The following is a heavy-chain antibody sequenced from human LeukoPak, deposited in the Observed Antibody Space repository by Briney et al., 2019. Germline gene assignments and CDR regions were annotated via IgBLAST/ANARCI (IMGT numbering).Heavy chain of an antibody. Sequence: SETLSLTCTVSGGSISSYYWSWIRQPAGKGLEWIGRIYYSGSTYYNPSLNSRVTISVDTSKNQFSLNLSSVTAADTAVYYCARLITAFQAFDSWGQGTLVTVSS. J-gene: IGHJ4*02. V-gene: IGHV4-59*05. CDR2: IYYSGST. D-gene: IGHD3-16*01. CDR3: ARLITAFQAFDS. CDR1: GGSISSYY.